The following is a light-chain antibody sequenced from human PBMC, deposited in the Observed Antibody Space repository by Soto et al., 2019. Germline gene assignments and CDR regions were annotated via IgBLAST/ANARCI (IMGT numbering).Light chain of an antibody. J-gene: IGKJ1*01. V-gene: IGKV1-39*01. CDR3: QQGYSTKWT. CDR1: QDIRSY. CDR2: ATS. Sequence: DIQMTQSPSSLSASVGDRVSITCRASQDIRSYLNWYQQKPGKAPELLIYATSNLQSGVPPRFSASGSGTDFTLTISSLQPEDFANYYCQQGYSTKWTSGQGTKVDIK.